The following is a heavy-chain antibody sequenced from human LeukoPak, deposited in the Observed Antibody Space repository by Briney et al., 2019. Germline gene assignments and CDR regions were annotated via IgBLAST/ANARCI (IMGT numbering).Heavy chain of an antibody. Sequence: ASVKVSCKASGYTFTSYYMHWVRQATGQGLEWMGWMNPNSGNTGYAQKFQGRVTMTRNTSISTAYMELSSLRSEDTAVYYCARNLGNYYYYGMDVWGQGTTVTVSS. J-gene: IGHJ6*02. CDR3: ARNLGNYYYYGMDV. CDR1: GYTFTSYY. D-gene: IGHD1-26*01. CDR2: MNPNSGNT. V-gene: IGHV1-8*02.